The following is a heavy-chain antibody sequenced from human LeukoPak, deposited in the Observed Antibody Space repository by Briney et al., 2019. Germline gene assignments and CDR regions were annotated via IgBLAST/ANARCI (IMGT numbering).Heavy chain of an antibody. CDR3: AREGLGARYFDY. V-gene: IGHV3-72*01. CDR1: GFTFSDHY. CDR2: TRNKANSYTT. Sequence: GGSLRLSGAASGFTFSDHYMDWVRQAPGKGLEWVGRTRNKANSYTTEYAASVKGRFTISRDDSKNSLYLQMNSLKTEDTAVYYCAREGLGARYFDYWGQGTLVTVSS. D-gene: IGHD1-26*01. J-gene: IGHJ4*02.